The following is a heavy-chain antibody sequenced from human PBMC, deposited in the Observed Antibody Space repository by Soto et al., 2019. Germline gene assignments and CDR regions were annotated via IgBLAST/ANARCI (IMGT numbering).Heavy chain of an antibody. CDR2: IYYSGST. D-gene: IGHD6-13*01. V-gene: IGHV4-59*08. J-gene: IGHJ6*03. Sequence: SETLSLTCTVSGGSISSYYWSWIRQPPGKGLEWIGYIYYSGSTNYNPSLKSRVTISVDTSKNQFSLKLSSVTAADTAVYYCARTAIAAAGHYYYYMDVWGKGTTVTVSS. CDR1: GGSISSYY. CDR3: ARTAIAAAGHYYYYMDV.